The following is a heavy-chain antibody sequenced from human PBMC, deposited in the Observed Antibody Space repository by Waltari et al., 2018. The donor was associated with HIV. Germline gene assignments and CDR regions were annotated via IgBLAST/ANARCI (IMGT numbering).Heavy chain of an antibody. CDR3: ARDHATIFGGGGRDYGMDV. D-gene: IGHD3-3*01. V-gene: IGHV4-31*03. Sequence: QVQLQESGPGLVKPSQTLSLTCTVSGGSISSGGYYWSWIRQHPGKGLEWIGYIYYSGSTYYNPHRKSRVTISVDTSKNQFSLKLSSVTAADTAVYYCARDHATIFGGGGRDYGMDVWGQGTTVTVSS. J-gene: IGHJ6*02. CDR1: GGSISSGGYY. CDR2: IYYSGST.